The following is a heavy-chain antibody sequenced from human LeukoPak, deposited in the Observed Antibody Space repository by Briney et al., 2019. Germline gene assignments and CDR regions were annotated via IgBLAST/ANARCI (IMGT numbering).Heavy chain of an antibody. Sequence: GASVKVSCKASGYTFTGYYMHWVRQAPGQGLEWMGWINPNSGGTNYAQKFQGRVTMTRDTSISTAYMELSRLRSDDTAVYYCARGLLEWLLSRSDWFDPWGQGTLVTVSS. CDR2: INPNSGGT. CDR1: GYTFTGYY. D-gene: IGHD3-3*01. J-gene: IGHJ5*02. V-gene: IGHV1-2*02. CDR3: ARGLLEWLLSRSDWFDP.